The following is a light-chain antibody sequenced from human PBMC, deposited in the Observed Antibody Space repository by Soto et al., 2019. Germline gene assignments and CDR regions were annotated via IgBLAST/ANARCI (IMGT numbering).Light chain of an antibody. CDR3: QQYGRPPYT. J-gene: IGKJ2*01. V-gene: IGKV3-20*01. CDR1: QSVPSNH. Sequence: EIVLTQSPDTLSLSPGERATLFCSASQSVPSNHLAWFQKKPGRAPSLLVYGASTTASDAATRYSGSGSGTDFTLTISRLEPEDFAVYYCQQYGRPPYTFGQGTRLE. CDR2: GAS.